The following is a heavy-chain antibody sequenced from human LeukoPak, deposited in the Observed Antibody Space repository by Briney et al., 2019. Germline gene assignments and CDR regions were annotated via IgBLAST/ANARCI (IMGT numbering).Heavy chain of an antibody. D-gene: IGHD3-3*01. J-gene: IGHJ6*03. V-gene: IGHV4-30-4*08. CDR2: IYYSGST. CDR1: GGSISSGDYY. CDR3: AREAPSYYDFWSGQTGWGIDYYYVDV. Sequence: SQTLSLTCTVSGGSISSGDYYWSWIRQPPGKGLEWIGYIYYSGSTYYNPSLKSRVTISVDTSKNQFSLKLSSVTAADTAVYYCAREAPSYYDFWSGQTGWGIDYYYVDVWGKGTTVTVSS.